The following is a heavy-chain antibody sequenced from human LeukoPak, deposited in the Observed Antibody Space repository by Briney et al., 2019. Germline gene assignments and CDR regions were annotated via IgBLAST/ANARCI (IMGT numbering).Heavy chain of an antibody. J-gene: IGHJ5*02. CDR2: INHRGST. V-gene: IGHV4-34*01. CDR1: SGSFSGYY. CDR3: ARESNYHGSGTGWFDP. D-gene: IGHD3-10*01. Sequence: SETLSLTCAVYSGSFSGYYWSWIRQPPGKGLEWIGEINHRGSTNYNPSLKSRVTISLDTSKNQLSLKLSSVTAADTAVYYCARESNYHGSGTGWFDPWGQGTLVTVSS.